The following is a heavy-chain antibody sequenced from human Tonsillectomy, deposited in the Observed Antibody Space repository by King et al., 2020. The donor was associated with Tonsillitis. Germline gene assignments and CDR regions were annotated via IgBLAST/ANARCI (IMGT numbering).Heavy chain of an antibody. CDR3: ARDGSTVASYSTFDY. CDR2: ITSTTTYI. V-gene: IGHV3-21*01. Sequence: VQLVESGGGLVKPGGSLRLSCAASGFTFSRYSMNWVRQAPGKGLEWVSSITSTTTYIYYADSVKGRFTISRDDAKNSLYLQMNSLRAEDTAVYYCARDGSTVASYSTFDYWGQGTLVTDSS. CDR1: GFTFSRYS. J-gene: IGHJ4*02. D-gene: IGHD4-23*01.